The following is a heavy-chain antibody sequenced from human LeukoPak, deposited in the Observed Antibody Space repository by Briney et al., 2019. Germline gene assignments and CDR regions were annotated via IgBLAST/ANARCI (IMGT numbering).Heavy chain of an antibody. CDR1: GYSFTSYW. D-gene: IGHD2-2*01. V-gene: IGHV5-51*01. CDR2: IYPGDSDT. Sequence: TGESLQISCKGSGYSFTSYWIGWVRQMPGKGLEWMEIIYPGDSDTRYSPSFQGQVTISADKSISTAYLQWSSLKASDTAMYYCARVLTGGYCSSTSCYGGIYNWFDPWGQGTLVTVSS. J-gene: IGHJ5*02. CDR3: ARVLTGGYCSSTSCYGGIYNWFDP.